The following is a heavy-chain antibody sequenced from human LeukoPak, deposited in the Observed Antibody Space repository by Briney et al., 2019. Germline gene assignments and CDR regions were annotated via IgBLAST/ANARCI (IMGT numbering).Heavy chain of an antibody. CDR1: GFTFSSYA. J-gene: IGHJ4*02. V-gene: IGHV3-23*01. Sequence: GGSLRLSCAVSGFTFSSYAMSWVRQAPGKGLEWVSAISGSGGSTYYADSVKGRFTISRDNSKNTLYLQMNSLRAEDTAVYYCAKAYSGSYPPPVVDYWGQGTLVTVSS. CDR2: ISGSGGST. D-gene: IGHD1-26*01. CDR3: AKAYSGSYPPPVVDY.